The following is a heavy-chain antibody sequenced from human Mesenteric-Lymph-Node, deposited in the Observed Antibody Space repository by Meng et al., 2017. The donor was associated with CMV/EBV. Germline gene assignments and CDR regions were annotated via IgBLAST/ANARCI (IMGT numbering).Heavy chain of an antibody. J-gene: IGHJ4*02. V-gene: IGHV4-39*07. Sequence: SETLSLTCTVSGGSISSSSYYWGWIRQPPGKGLEWIGEIHHSGSTNYNPSLKSRVTISVDTSKNQFSLKLSSVTAADTAVYYCARDRMVGATTYYFDYWGQGTLVTVSS. CDR2: IHHSGST. CDR1: GGSISSSSYY. CDR3: ARDRMVGATTYYFDY. D-gene: IGHD1-26*01.